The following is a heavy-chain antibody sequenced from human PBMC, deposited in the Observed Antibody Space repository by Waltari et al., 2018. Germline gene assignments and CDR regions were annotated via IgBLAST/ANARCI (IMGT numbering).Heavy chain of an antibody. J-gene: IGHJ4*02. D-gene: IGHD6-19*01. CDR2: ISSSSSYI. Sequence: EVQLVESGGGLVQPGGSLRLSWAASGFTFSSYSMNWVRQAPGKGLEWVSSISSSSSYIYYADSVKGRFTIARDNAKNSLYLQRNSLRAEDTAVYYCARGIAVAGGDYWGQGTLVTVSS. CDR3: ARGIAVAGGDY. V-gene: IGHV3-21*01. CDR1: GFTFSSYS.